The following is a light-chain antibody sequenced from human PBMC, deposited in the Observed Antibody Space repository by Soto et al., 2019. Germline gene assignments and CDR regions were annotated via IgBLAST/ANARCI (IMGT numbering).Light chain of an antibody. CDR2: AAS. V-gene: IGKV1-9*01. J-gene: IGKJ3*01. CDR1: QGIGIH. CDR3: QRFNAFPHT. Sequence: IQLTQSPSSLSASVGDRVTITCRASQGIGIHLVWYQQKPGKAPKLLIHAASTLQGGVPSRFSGSGSGTDFTLTISSLRPEDFATYYCQRFNAFPHTFGPGTKVDVK.